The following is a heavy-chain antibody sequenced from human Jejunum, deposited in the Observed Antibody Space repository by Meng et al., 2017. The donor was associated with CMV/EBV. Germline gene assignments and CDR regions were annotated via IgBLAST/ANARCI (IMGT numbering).Heavy chain of an antibody. V-gene: IGHV3-30-3*01. J-gene: IGHJ6*02. CDR2: LSYDGSNT. CDR3: ARDQDSGSSQFYSHFYGMDV. Sequence: SHAMYWVRQAPGKGLEWVALLSYDGSNTYYADSVKGRFTISRDNSRNTLYLQMDSLRGDDTAVYYCARDQDSGSSQFYSHFYGMDVWGQGTTVTVSS. CDR1: SHA. D-gene: IGHD6-6*01.